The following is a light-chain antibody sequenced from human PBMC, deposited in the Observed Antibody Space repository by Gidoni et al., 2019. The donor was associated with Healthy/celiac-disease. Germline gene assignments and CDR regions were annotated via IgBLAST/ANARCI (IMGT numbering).Light chain of an antibody. V-gene: IGLV3-1*01. CDR2: HDS. CDR3: QAWDSSTVV. CDR1: KLGDKS. Sequence: SYELTQPPSVSVPQGQTARTPCSGDKLGDKSACWYQQKPGQSPVLVIYHDSKRPSGIPARFSGSNSGNTATLTISGTQAMDEADYYCQAWDSSTVVFGGGTKLTVL. J-gene: IGLJ2*01.